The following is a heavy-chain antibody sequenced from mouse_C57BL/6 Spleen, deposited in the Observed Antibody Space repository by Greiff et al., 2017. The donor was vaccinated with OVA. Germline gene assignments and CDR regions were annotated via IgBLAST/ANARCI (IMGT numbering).Heavy chain of an antibody. CDR3: ARYDYDGWFAY. D-gene: IGHD2-4*01. Sequence: VQLQQSGAELAKPGASVKLSCKASGYTFTSYWMHWVKQRPGQGLEWIGYINPSSGYTKYNQKFKDKATLTADKSSRTAYMHLSSLTYEDSAVYYCARYDYDGWFAYWGQGTLVTVSA. CDR2: INPSSGYT. V-gene: IGHV1-7*01. CDR1: GYTFTSYW. J-gene: IGHJ3*01.